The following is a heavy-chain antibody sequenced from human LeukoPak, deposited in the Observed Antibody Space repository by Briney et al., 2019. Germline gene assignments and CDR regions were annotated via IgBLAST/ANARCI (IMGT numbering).Heavy chain of an antibody. CDR2: IYHSGST. CDR1: GGSISSGGYS. CDR3: ARGSMVRGVPFDY. D-gene: IGHD3-10*01. V-gene: IGHV4-30-2*01. J-gene: IGHJ4*02. Sequence: KPSETLSLTCAVSGGSISSGGYSWSWIRQPPGKGLEWIGYIYHSGSTYYNPSLKSRVTISVDRSKNQFSLKLSSVTAADTAVYYCARGSMVRGVPFDYWGQGTLVTVSS.